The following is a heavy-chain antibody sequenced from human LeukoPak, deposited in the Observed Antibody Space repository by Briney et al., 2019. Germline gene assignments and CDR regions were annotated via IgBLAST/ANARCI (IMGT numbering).Heavy chain of an antibody. D-gene: IGHD1-14*01. V-gene: IGHV3-49*03. J-gene: IGHJ4*02. CDR2: MRTKAYHGETT. CDR3: TRDRQIQTGFDY. CDR1: GFTFGDYA. Sequence: RSLRLSCTASGFTFGDYAVVWFRRAPGKGLEWLGFMRTKAYHGETTEYATSVKGRFTISRDDFKNIAYLQMNSLKTEDTAVYYCTRDRQIQTGFDYWGQGTLVTVSS.